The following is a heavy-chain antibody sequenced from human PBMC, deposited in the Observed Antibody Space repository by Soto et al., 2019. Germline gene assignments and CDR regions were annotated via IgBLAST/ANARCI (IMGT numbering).Heavy chain of an antibody. Sequence: EVQMLESGGGLVQPGGSLRLSCAASGFTFSSYAMSWVRQAPGKGLEWVSAISGSGGSTYYTDSVKGRFTISRDNSKNTLYLQMKSPRGGDPAVYYCAKQDFGNYRYCYYHHKDVWGKGTTVTVSS. V-gene: IGHV3-23*01. CDR1: GFTFSSYA. D-gene: IGHD4-17*01. CDR3: AKQDFGNYRYCYYHHKDV. CDR2: ISGSGGST. J-gene: IGHJ6*03.